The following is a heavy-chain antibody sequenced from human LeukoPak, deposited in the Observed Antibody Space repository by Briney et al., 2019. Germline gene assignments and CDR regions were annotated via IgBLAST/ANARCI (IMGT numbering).Heavy chain of an antibody. D-gene: IGHD2-15*01. CDR1: GFTFSSYS. CDR2: ISSRSSYI. CDR3: ARDYIVVVVAAGFDY. J-gene: IGHJ4*02. V-gene: IGHV3-21*01. Sequence: PGGSLRLSCAASGFTFSSYSMNWVRQAPGKGLEWVSSISSRSSYIYYADSVKGRFTISRDNAKNSLYLQMNSLRAEDTAVYYCARDYIVVVVAAGFDYWGQGTLVTVSS.